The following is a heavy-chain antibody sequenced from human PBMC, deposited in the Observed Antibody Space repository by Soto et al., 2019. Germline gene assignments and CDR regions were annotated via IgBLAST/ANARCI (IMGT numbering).Heavy chain of an antibody. CDR3: AMNYYGSGSYYKYYFDY. CDR1: GGSISSSSYY. V-gene: IGHV4-39*01. J-gene: IGHJ4*02. CDR2: IYYSGST. D-gene: IGHD3-10*01. Sequence: SETLSLTCTVSGGSISSSSYYWGWIRQPPGKGLEWIGSIYYSGSTYYNPSLKSRVTISVDTSKNQFSLKLSSVTAADTAVYYCAMNYYGSGSYYKYYFDYWGQGTLVTVSS.